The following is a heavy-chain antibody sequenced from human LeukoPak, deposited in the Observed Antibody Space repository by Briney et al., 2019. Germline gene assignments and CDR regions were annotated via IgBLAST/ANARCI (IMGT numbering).Heavy chain of an antibody. CDR3: ARASSKQLAGYLPDGFDI. CDR1: GFTFSSYS. D-gene: IGHD3-9*01. V-gene: IGHV3-21*01. CDR2: ISSSGTYV. J-gene: IGHJ3*02. Sequence: GGSLRLSCAASGFTFSSYSMNWVRQAREKGLEWVSTISSSGTYVYYADSVKGRFTISRDNAKNSLSLQMNSLRADDAAVYYCARASSKQLAGYLPDGFDIWGQGTMVTVSS.